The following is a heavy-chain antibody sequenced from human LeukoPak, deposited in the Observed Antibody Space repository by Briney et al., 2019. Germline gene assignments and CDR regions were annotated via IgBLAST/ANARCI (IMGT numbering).Heavy chain of an antibody. CDR2: ISSSTTTM. CDR1: GFSFYTYS. J-gene: IGHJ4*02. D-gene: IGHD3-22*01. CDR3: ARGRHYYDTSVNRGADY. Sequence: GGSLRLSCAASGFSFYTYSMDWVRQAPGKGLEWVSYISSSTTTMLYADSVKGRFTISRDNAKNSLYLQMDSLRAEDTAVYYCARGRHYYDTSVNRGADYWGQGTLATVSS. V-gene: IGHV3-48*01.